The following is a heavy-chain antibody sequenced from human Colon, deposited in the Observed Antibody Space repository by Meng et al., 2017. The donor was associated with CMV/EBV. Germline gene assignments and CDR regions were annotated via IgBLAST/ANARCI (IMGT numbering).Heavy chain of an antibody. CDR3: ARADPSLAMYYFDY. V-gene: IGHV4-59*13. Sequence: GSLRLSCNVSGGSISTYYWTSIRQPPGKGLEWIGNVYYTGSVKYNPSLKSRLTISVDTAKNQFSLKLTSVTVADTATYYCARADPSLAMYYFDYWGPGMLVTVSS. D-gene: IGHD3-16*01. CDR1: GGSISTYY. J-gene: IGHJ4*02. CDR2: VYYTGSV.